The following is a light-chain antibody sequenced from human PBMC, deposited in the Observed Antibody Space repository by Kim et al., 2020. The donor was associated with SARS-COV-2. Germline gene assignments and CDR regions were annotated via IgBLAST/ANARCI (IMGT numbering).Light chain of an antibody. J-gene: IGKJ5*01. CDR3: QQYGSSPNT. CDR1: QSVSSSY. V-gene: IGKV3-20*01. CDR2: GAS. Sequence: PGERATLSCRASQSVSSSYLAWYQQKPGQAPRLLIYGASSRATGIPDRFSGSGSGTDFTLTVSRLEPEDFAVFYCQQYGSSPNTFGQGTRLEIK.